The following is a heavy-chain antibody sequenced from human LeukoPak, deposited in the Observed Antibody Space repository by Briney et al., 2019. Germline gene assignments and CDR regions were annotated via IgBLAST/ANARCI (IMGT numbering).Heavy chain of an antibody. CDR1: GYSFTNYD. V-gene: IGHV1-8*01. Sequence: ASVKVSCKASGYSFTNYDINWVRQATGHGLEWMGWMNPNSGTVGYAQKFQGRVTMTRNATISAAYMELSSLTSEDAAVYYCTRGASDYWGENYFDYWGQGSLVTVSS. CDR3: TRGASDYWGENYFDY. D-gene: IGHD7-27*01. J-gene: IGHJ4*02. CDR2: MNPNSGTV.